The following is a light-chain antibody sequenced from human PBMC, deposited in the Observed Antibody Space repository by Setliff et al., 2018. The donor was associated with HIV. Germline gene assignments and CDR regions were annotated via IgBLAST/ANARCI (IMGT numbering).Light chain of an antibody. CDR1: SSDVGGYNH. J-gene: IGLJ1*01. CDR3: CSLTSINTYV. Sequence: QSALTQPASVSGSPGQSITISCTGTSSDVGGYNHVSWYQQHPGKAPKLIIFDVGNRPSGVSSRFSGSKSGNTASLTISGLQAEDEADFYCCSLTSINTYVFGTGTKVTVL. CDR2: DVG. V-gene: IGLV2-14*03.